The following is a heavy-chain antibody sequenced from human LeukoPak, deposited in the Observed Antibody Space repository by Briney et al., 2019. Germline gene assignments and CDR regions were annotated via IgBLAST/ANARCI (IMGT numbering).Heavy chain of an antibody. Sequence: ASVKVSCKASGGTFSSYAISWVRQAPGQGLEWMGGIIPIFGTANYAQKFQGRVTITADESTSTAYMELSSLRSEDTAVYYCARGTRRVSPHMDVWSQGTTVTVSS. CDR1: GGTFSSYA. CDR2: IIPIFGTA. J-gene: IGHJ6*02. D-gene: IGHD6-13*01. CDR3: ARGTRRVSPHMDV. V-gene: IGHV1-69*01.